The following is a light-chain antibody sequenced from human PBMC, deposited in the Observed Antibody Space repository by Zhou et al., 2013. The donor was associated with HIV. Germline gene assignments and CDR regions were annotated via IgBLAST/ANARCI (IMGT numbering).Light chain of an antibody. CDR3: QQCDTSPRT. CDR2: GAS. CDR1: QSVNSGS. J-gene: IGKJ1*01. Sequence: DIVLTQSPGTLSLSPGDRATLSCRASQSVNSGSLAWYQQIPHQAPRLLIYGASSRATGIPDRFSGSGSRTDFTLTISRLEPEDFAVYYCQQCDTSPRTFGQGTKVEIK. V-gene: IGKV3-20*01.